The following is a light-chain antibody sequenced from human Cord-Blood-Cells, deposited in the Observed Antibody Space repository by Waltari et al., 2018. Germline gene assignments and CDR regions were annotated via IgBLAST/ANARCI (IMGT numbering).Light chain of an antibody. CDR3: NSRDSSGNHVV. J-gene: IGLJ2*01. CDR1: SARTHY. V-gene: IGLV3-19*01. CDR2: GKN. Sequence: SELTQAPAVSVALGQTARHTCQGDSARTHYARVYQQKPGQAPVLVIYGKNNRPSGIPDRFSGSSSGNTASLTITGAQAEDEADYYCNSRDSSGNHVVFGGGTKLTVL.